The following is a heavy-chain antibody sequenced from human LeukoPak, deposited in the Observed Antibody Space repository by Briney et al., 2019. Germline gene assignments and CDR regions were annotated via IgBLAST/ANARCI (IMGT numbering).Heavy chain of an antibody. CDR1: GGSFSGYY. J-gene: IGHJ4*02. V-gene: IGHV4-34*01. D-gene: IGHD5-24*01. CDR3: TSRRDGYINPFDY. CDR2: INHSGST. Sequence: SETLSLTCAVYGGSFSGYYWSWIRQPPVKGLEWIAEINHSGSTNYNPSLKSRVTISVDTSRSQVSLKLSSVTAADTAVYYCTSRRDGYINPFDYWGQGTLVTVSS.